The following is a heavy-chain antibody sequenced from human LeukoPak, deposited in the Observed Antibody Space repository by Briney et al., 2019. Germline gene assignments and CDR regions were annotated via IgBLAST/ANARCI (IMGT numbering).Heavy chain of an antibody. CDR2: ISYTGST. D-gene: IGHD3-22*01. V-gene: IGHV4-39*01. Sequence: SKTLSLTCTVSGGSISSSGCYWGWIRQPPGKGLEWIGSISYTGSTYYNPSLKSRVTISVDTSKNQFSLKLTSVTAADTAVYYCAAYYYDSSGYLGCGQGTLVTVSS. J-gene: IGHJ4*02. CDR1: GGSISSSGCY. CDR3: AAYYYDSSGYLG.